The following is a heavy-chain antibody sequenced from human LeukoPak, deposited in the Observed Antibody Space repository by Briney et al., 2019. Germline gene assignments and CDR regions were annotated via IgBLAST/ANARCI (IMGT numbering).Heavy chain of an antibody. Sequence: SETLSLTCTVSGGSISTSNYYWGWIRQPPGKGLEWIGNIFYSGSTYYSPSLKSRVTISLDTSRNQFSLKLSSVTAADTAVYYCARSTRSWFDPWGQGTLVTVSS. V-gene: IGHV4-39*07. J-gene: IGHJ5*02. D-gene: IGHD3-10*01. CDR3: ARSTRSWFDP. CDR2: IFYSGST. CDR1: GGSISTSNYY.